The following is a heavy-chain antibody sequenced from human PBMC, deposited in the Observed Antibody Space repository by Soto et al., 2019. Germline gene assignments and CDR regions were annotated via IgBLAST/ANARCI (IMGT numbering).Heavy chain of an antibody. CDR2: ITYEGSNK. D-gene: IGHD1-1*01. CDR3: AKARGANNWANYYGLDV. V-gene: IGHV3-30*18. J-gene: IGHJ6*02. CDR1: GFIFAKYG. Sequence: QEQLVESGGGVVQPGRSLRLSCAASGFIFAKYGMHWVRQAPGKGLEWVALITYEGSNKYYADAVKGRFTISRDNAKDMVSLQMDSLRGEDTAVYYYAKARGANNWANYYGLDVWGQGTTVTVSS.